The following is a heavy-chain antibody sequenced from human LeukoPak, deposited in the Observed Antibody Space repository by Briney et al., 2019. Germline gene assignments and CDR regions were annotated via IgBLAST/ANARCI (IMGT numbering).Heavy chain of an antibody. CDR3: AKVAEVGATGYYYYMDV. CDR1: GFTFSDYY. CDR2: ISSSGSTI. Sequence: KSGGSLRLSCAASGFTFSDYYMSWIRQAPGKGLEWVSYISSSGSTIYYADSVKGRFTISRGNAKNSLYLQMNSLRAEDTAVYYCAKVAEVGATGYYYYMDVWGKGTTVTISS. D-gene: IGHD1-26*01. J-gene: IGHJ6*03. V-gene: IGHV3-11*01.